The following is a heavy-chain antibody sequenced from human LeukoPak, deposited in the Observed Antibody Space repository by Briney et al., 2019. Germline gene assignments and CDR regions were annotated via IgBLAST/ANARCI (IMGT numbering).Heavy chain of an antibody. J-gene: IGHJ5*02. CDR3: ARDLEQQLGDFWFDP. D-gene: IGHD6-13*01. CDR1: GASITSYY. Sequence: SETLSLTCTVSGASITSYYWSWIRQPAGKGLEWIGRIYISGSTNYNPSLKSRVTMSADTSKNQFSLKLSSVTAADTAAYYCARDLEQQLGDFWFDPWGQGTLVTVSS. CDR2: IYISGST. V-gene: IGHV4-4*07.